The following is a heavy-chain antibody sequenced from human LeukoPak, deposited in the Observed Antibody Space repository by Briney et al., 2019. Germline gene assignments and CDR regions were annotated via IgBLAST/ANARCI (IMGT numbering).Heavy chain of an antibody. Sequence: SEPLSLTCTVSGGSISSGDYYWRWIRQPPGKGLEWIGYIYYSGSSYYNSPLRSRVTISVDTSKNQYSLKLSSVTAADTAVYYCDRDDDVRILAYCGGDCYGVKKGYGMDVWGQGTTVTVSS. D-gene: IGHD2-21*02. CDR1: GGSISSGDYY. CDR3: DRDDDVRILAYCGGDCYGVKKGYGMDV. V-gene: IGHV4-30-4*01. CDR2: IYYSGSS. J-gene: IGHJ6*02.